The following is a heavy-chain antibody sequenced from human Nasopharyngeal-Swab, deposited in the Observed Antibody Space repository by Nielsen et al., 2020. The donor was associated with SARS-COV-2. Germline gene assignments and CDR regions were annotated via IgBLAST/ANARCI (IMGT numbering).Heavy chain of an antibody. CDR1: GFTFSSYA. V-gene: IGHV3-30-3*01. J-gene: IGHJ6*02. D-gene: IGHD6-6*01. CDR2: ISYDGSNK. CDR3: ARGAISSPSPYYYYGMDV. Sequence: GESLKISCAASGFTFSSYAMHWVRQAPGKGLEWVAVISYDGSNKYYADSVKGRFTISRDNSKTTLYLQMNSLRAEDTAVYYCARGAISSPSPYYYYGMDVWGQGTTVTVSS.